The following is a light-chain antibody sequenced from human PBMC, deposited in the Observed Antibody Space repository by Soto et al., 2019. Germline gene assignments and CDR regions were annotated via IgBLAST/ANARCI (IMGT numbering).Light chain of an antibody. Sequence: EIVLTQSPGTLSLSPGERATLSCRASQSVSSSYLAWYQQKPGQAPRLLIYGASSRATGIPDRFSGSGSGTDFTLTISRLEREDFAVYYCQHYGSSPWTFGQGTKVEMK. J-gene: IGKJ1*01. V-gene: IGKV3-20*01. CDR1: QSVSSSY. CDR3: QHYGSSPWT. CDR2: GAS.